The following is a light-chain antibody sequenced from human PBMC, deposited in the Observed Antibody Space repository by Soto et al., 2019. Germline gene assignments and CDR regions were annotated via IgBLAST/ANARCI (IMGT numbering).Light chain of an antibody. Sequence: DIQMTQSPSTLSASVGDRVTITCSASQSIRNWLAWYQQKPGKAPKLLIYKASTLESGVPSRFSGSGSGTEFTLTISSLQPDDVATYYCQQYGTYSVTFGPGTKVDVK. CDR1: QSIRNW. V-gene: IGKV1-5*03. J-gene: IGKJ3*01. CDR2: KAS. CDR3: QQYGTYSVT.